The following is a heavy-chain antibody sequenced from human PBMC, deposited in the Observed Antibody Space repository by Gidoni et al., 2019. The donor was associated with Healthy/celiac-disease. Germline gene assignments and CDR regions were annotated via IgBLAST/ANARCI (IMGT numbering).Heavy chain of an antibody. D-gene: IGHD3-10*01. V-gene: IGHV4-39*01. CDR3: APAGYYYGSGSNNWFDP. Sequence: QLQLQESGPGLVKPSETLSLTCTVSGGSISRSSYYWGWLRQPPGKGLEWIGGIYYSGSTYYNPSLKSRVTRSVDTSKNQFSLKLSSVTAADTAVYYCAPAGYYYGSGSNNWFDPWGQGTLVTVSS. CDR2: IYYSGST. CDR1: GGSISRSSYY. J-gene: IGHJ5*02.